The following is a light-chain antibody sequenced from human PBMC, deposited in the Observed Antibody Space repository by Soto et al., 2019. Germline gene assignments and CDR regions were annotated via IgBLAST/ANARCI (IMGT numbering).Light chain of an antibody. CDR1: QSVSSH. J-gene: IGKJ1*01. Sequence: EIVMTQSPATLSVSPGERATLSCRASQSVSSHLAWYQHKPGQAPRLLFYDASTRATGIPARFSGSGSGTDFTLTISRLEPEDFAVYYCHQYGRSPRGTFGQGTKVDIK. V-gene: IGKV3-15*01. CDR3: HQYGRSPRGT. CDR2: DAS.